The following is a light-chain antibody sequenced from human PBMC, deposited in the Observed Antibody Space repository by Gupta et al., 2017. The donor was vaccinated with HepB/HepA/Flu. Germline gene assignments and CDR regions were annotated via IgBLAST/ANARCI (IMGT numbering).Light chain of an antibody. V-gene: IGKV1-6*01. CDR1: QDVTNE. Sequence: AIRMTQSPSSLYASVGDRVTVTCRASQDVTNELAWYQQKPGKPPKLLIYAGSVLQSGVPSRFTGTGSGTNFTLTISGLEPEDFATYYCLQDYTYPRTFGLGTKVDIK. CDR2: AGS. J-gene: IGKJ2*01. CDR3: LQDYTYPRT.